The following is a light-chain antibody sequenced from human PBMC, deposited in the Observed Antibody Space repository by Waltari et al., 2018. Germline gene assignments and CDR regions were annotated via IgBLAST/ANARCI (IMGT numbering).Light chain of an antibody. Sequence: EIVMTQSPATLSVSPGERATLSYRASQSVSSNLAWYQQNPGQAPRLLIYGASTRATGIPARFSGSGSGTEFTLTISSLQSEDFAVYYCQQYNNWPITFGQGTRLEIK. CDR3: QQYNNWPIT. J-gene: IGKJ5*01. V-gene: IGKV3-15*01. CDR2: GAS. CDR1: QSVSSN.